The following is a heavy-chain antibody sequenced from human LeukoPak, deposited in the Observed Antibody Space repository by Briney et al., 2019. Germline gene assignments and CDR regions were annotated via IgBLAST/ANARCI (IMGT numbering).Heavy chain of an antibody. CDR2: IYYSGST. Sequence: KPSETLSLTCTVSGGSISSYYWSWIRQSPGKGLEWIGYIYYSGSTNYNPSLRRRVTISVDTSKSQFSLKLRSVTTADTAVYYCARGDSGWYWDYWGQGTLVTVSS. CDR1: GGSISSYY. J-gene: IGHJ4*02. D-gene: IGHD6-19*01. V-gene: IGHV4-59*08. CDR3: ARGDSGWYWDY.